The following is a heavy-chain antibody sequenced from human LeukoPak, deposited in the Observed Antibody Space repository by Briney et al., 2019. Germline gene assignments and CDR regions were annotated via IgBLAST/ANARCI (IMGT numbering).Heavy chain of an antibody. CDR3: AIGRGSGNYNFFDP. CDR1: GFTFSSYS. CDR2: ISSGGVNA. V-gene: IGHV3-23*01. Sequence: QAGGSLRLSCAASGFTFSSYSMNWVRQAPGQGPEWVSVISSGGVNAYYADSVKGRFAISRDNSKSTLFLQMNNLGADDTAIYYCAIGRGSGNYNFFDPWGQGTLVTVSS. J-gene: IGHJ5*02. D-gene: IGHD3-10*01.